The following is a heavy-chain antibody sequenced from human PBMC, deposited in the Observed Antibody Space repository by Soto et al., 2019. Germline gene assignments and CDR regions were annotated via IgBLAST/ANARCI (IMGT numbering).Heavy chain of an antibody. J-gene: IGHJ4*02. D-gene: IGHD3-3*01. CDR2: IYYSGST. CDR1: GGSISSGGYY. V-gene: IGHV4-31*03. CDR3: ARDSRFLEYYLDY. Sequence: PSETLSLTCTVSGGSISSGGYYWSWIRQHPGKGLEWIGYIYYSGSTYYNPSLKSRVTISVDTSKNQFSLKLSSVTAADTAVYYCARDSRFLEYYLDYWGQGTLVTVSS.